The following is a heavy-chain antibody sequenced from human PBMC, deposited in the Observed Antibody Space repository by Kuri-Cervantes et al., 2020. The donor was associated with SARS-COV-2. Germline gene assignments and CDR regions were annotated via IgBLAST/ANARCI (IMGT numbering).Heavy chain of an antibody. V-gene: IGHV3-66*01. CDR1: GFTVSSNY. J-gene: IGHJ6*02. CDR2: IYSGGST. Sequence: GESLKISCAASGFTVSSNYMSWVRQAPGKGLEWVSVIYSGGSTYYADSAKGRFTISRDNSKHTLYLQMNSLRAEDTAVYYCARYGAVERDYYYYYGMDVWGQGTTVTVSS. CDR3: ARYGAVERDYYYYYGMDV. D-gene: IGHD1-26*01.